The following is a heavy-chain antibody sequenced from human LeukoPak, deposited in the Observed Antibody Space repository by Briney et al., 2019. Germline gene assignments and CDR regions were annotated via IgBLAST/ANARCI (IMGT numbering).Heavy chain of an antibody. J-gene: IGHJ6*02. CDR1: GGTFSSYA. Sequence: ASVKVSCKASGGTFSSYAISWVRQAPGQGLEWMGWINPNSGGTNYAQKFQGRVTMTRDTSISTAYMELSRLRSDDTAVYYCARDNGRRCSGGSCYYYYYGMDVWGQGTTVTVSS. CDR3: ARDNGRRCSGGSCYYYYYGMDV. CDR2: INPNSGGT. D-gene: IGHD2-15*01. V-gene: IGHV1-2*02.